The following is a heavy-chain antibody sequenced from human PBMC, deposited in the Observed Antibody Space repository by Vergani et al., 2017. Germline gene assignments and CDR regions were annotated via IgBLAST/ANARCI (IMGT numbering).Heavy chain of an antibody. V-gene: IGHV1-69*01. J-gene: IGHJ4*02. D-gene: IGHD1-7*01. CDR3: ARTYNWNYLLPNFDY. CDR2: IIPIFGTA. Sequence: QVQLVQSGAEVKKPGSSVKVSCKASGGTFSSYAISWVRQAAGQGLEWMGGIIPIFGTANYAQKFQGRVTITADESTSTAYMELSSLRSEDTAVYYCARTYNWNYLLPNFDYWGQGTLVTVSS. CDR1: GGTFSSYA.